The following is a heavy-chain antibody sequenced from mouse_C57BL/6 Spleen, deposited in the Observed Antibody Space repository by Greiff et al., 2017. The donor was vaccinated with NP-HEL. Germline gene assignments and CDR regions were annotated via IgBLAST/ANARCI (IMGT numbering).Heavy chain of an antibody. CDR3: AGYDYDGEGYFDV. V-gene: IGHV1-82*01. Sequence: VQRVESGPELVKPGASVKISCKASGYAFSSSWMNWVKQRPGKGLEWIGRIYPGDGDTNYNGKFKGKATLTADKSSSTAYMQLSSLTSEDSAVYFCAGYDYDGEGYFDVWGTGTTVTVSS. CDR2: IYPGDGDT. J-gene: IGHJ1*03. D-gene: IGHD2-4*01. CDR1: GYAFSSSW.